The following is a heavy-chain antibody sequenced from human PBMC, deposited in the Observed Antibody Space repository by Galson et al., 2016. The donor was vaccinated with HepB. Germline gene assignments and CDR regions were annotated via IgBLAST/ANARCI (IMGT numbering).Heavy chain of an antibody. Sequence: SVKVSCKASGYNSATYGVHWLRQAPGQGFEWMGWIGAYNGNTNYARKFQGRVTMTTDTSTTTAYMELRSLRSDDTAVFYCARGPVQLWSLDCWGQGTLVTVSS. CDR2: IGAYNGNT. D-gene: IGHD5-18*01. J-gene: IGHJ4*02. CDR1: GYNSATYG. V-gene: IGHV1-18*01. CDR3: ARGPVQLWSLDC.